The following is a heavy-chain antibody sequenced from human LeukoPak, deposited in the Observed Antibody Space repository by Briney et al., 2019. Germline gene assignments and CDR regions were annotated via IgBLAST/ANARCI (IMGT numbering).Heavy chain of an antibody. D-gene: IGHD3-22*01. J-gene: IGHJ4*02. CDR1: GGSISSGSYY. CDR3: ATHDSSGYYLIDY. CDR2: IYTSGST. Sequence: SETLSLTCTVSGGSISSGSYYWSWIRQPAGKGLEWIGRIYTSGSTNYNPSLKRRVTISVDTSKNQFSLKLSSVSAADTAVYYCATHDSSGYYLIDYWGQGTLVTVSS. V-gene: IGHV4-61*02.